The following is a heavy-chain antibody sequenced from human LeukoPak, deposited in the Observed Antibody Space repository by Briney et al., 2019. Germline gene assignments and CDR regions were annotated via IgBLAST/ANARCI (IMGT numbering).Heavy chain of an antibody. CDR2: INPNSGGT. Sequence: ASVKVSCKTSGYTFTDYYMHWVRQAPGQGLEWMGWINPNSGGTNYAQKFQGRVTMTRDTSISTAYMELSRLRSDDTAVYYCARGVFLTMIVVVIPWWFDPWGQGTLVTVSS. CDR1: GYTFTDYY. J-gene: IGHJ5*02. V-gene: IGHV1-2*02. CDR3: ARGVFLTMIVVVIPWWFDP. D-gene: IGHD3-22*01.